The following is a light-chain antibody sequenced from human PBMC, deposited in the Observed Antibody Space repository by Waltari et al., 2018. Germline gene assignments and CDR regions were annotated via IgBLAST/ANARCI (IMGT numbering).Light chain of an antibody. CDR1: QSLLHSNAYNY. CDR2: LGS. Sequence: DIVMTQSPLSLPVTPGEPASISCRSSQSLLHSNAYNYWDWYLQKPGQSPQLLIYLGSNRASGVPDRFSGSGSGTDFTLKISRVEAEDVGVYYCMQALQTPRTFGQGTRLEIK. J-gene: IGKJ5*01. V-gene: IGKV2-28*01. CDR3: MQALQTPRT.